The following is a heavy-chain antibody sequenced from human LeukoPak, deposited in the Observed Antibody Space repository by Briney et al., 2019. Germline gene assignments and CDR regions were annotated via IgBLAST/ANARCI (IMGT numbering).Heavy chain of an antibody. J-gene: IGHJ4*02. V-gene: IGHV4-4*07. CDR2: IYTSGST. CDR1: GGSISSYY. CDR3: ARGGYSSGWYPTYYFDY. Sequence: SETLSLTCTVSGGSISSYYWSWLRQPAGKGLEWIGRIYTSGSTNYNPSLKSRVTMSVDTSKNQFSLRLSSVTAADTAVYYCARGGYSSGWYPTYYFDYWGQGTLVTVSS. D-gene: IGHD6-19*01.